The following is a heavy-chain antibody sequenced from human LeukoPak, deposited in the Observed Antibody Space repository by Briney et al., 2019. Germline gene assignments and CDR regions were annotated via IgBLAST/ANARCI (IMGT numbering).Heavy chain of an antibody. J-gene: IGHJ6*02. D-gene: IGHD2-15*01. Sequence: GGSLRLSCAASGFTFSSYAMSWVRQAPGKGLEWVSAISGSGGSTYYADSVKGRFTISRDNSKNTLYLQMNSLRAEDTAVYYCARAPTGWPYYYYGMDVWGQGTTVAVSS. CDR3: ARAPTGWPYYYYGMDV. V-gene: IGHV3-23*01. CDR1: GFTFSSYA. CDR2: ISGSGGST.